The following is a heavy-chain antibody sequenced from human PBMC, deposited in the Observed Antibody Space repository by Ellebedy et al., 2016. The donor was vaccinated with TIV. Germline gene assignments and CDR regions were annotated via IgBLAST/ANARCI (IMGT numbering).Heavy chain of an antibody. J-gene: IGHJ4*02. V-gene: IGHV3-7*01. Sequence: PGGSLRLSCVASGFNIGSYWMSWLRQAPGKGLEWVANIRQDGGDKYHADSVKGRFTISRDNAKNSLYLQMNSLRVEDTAVYYCARENVVIPARDYFDPWGQGTLVSVSS. D-gene: IGHD2/OR15-2a*01. CDR2: IRQDGGDK. CDR3: ARENVVIPARDYFDP. CDR1: GFNIGSYW.